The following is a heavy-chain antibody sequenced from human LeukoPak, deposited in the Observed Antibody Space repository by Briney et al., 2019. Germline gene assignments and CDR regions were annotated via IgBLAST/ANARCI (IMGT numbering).Heavy chain of an antibody. CDR1: GFTFSSYL. CDR2: INSDGSST. V-gene: IGHV3-74*01. D-gene: IGHD4-23*01. J-gene: IGHJ3*02. Sequence: GGSLRLSCAASGFTFSSYLMHWVRQAPGKGLVWVSRINSDGSSTSYADSVKGRFTISRDNAKNTLYLQMNNLRAEDTAVYYCSSGNSHAFDIWGQGTMVTVSS. CDR3: SSGNSHAFDI.